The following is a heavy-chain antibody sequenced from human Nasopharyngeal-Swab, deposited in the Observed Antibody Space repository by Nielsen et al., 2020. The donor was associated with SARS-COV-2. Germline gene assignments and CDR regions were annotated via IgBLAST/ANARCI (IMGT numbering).Heavy chain of an antibody. CDR3: ARLRYGYSYGYVLDY. CDR2: IYPGDSDT. Sequence: GGSLRLSCKDSGSSFSSYWIVWVRQMPGQGLEWVGIIYPGDSDTRYSPSFQGQVTISADKSISTAYLQWSSLKASDTAMYYCARLRYGYSYGYVLDYWGQGTLVTVSS. D-gene: IGHD5-18*01. J-gene: IGHJ4*02. V-gene: IGHV5-51*01. CDR1: GSSFSSYW.